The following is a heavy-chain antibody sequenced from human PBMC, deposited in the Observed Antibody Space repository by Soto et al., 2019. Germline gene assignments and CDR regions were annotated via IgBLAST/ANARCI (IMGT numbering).Heavy chain of an antibody. CDR1: GFTFSTYD. CDR2: IWDDGSDN. V-gene: IGHV3-33*01. J-gene: IGHJ5*02. D-gene: IGHD1-26*01. Sequence: QLVESGGGVVQPGRSLRLSCVASGFTFSTYDMHWVRQAPGKGLEWVAVIWDDGSDNYYADSLKGRFSISRDNSRNTLYLHMNNLMAEDTAVYYCVRNVLVVGPFTSPLNWFDPWGQGTLVTVSS. CDR3: VRNVLVVGPFTSPLNWFDP.